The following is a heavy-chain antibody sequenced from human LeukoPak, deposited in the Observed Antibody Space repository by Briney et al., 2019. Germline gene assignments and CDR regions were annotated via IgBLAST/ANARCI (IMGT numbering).Heavy chain of an antibody. CDR2: INPNSGGT. D-gene: IGHD5-18*01. CDR1: GYTFTGYF. J-gene: IGHJ4*02. Sequence: ASVKVSCKASGYTFTGYFMRWVRQAPGQGLEWMGWINPNSGGTNYAQKFQGRVTMTRGTSISTAYMELSRLRSDDTAVYYCARGGIQLWFLVDYWGQGTLVTVSS. V-gene: IGHV1-2*02. CDR3: ARGGIQLWFLVDY.